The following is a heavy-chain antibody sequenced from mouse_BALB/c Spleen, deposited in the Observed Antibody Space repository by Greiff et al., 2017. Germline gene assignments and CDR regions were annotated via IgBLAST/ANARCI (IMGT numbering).Heavy chain of an antibody. J-gene: IGHJ2*01. Sequence: DVKLVESGGGLVQPRGSRKLSCAASGFTFSSFGMHWVRQAPEKGLEWVAYISSGSSTIYYADTVKGRFTISRDNPKNTLFLQMTSLRSEDTAMYYCARGVYYDYDEGNFDYWGQGTTLTVSS. CDR3: ARGVYYDYDEGNFDY. D-gene: IGHD2-4*01. CDR2: ISSGSSTI. V-gene: IGHV5-17*02. CDR1: GFTFSSFG.